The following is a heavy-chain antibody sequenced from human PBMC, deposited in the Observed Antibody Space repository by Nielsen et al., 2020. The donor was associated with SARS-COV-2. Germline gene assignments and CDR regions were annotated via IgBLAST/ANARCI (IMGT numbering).Heavy chain of an antibody. CDR2: IVVGSGNT. Sequence: SVKVSCKASGFTFTSSAVQWVRQARGQRLEWIGWIVVGSGNTNYAQKFQERVTITRDMSTSTAYMELSSLRSEDTAVYYCARALVTYYYDSSGYNGPDAFDIWGQGTMVTVSS. D-gene: IGHD3-22*01. V-gene: IGHV1-58*01. CDR3: ARALVTYYYDSSGYNGPDAFDI. CDR1: GFTFTSSA. J-gene: IGHJ3*02.